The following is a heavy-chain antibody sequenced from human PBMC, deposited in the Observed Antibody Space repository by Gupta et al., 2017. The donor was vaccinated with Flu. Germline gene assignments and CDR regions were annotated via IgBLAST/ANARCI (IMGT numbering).Heavy chain of an antibody. CDR1: GFSFSSYG. Sequence: QVQLVESGGGVVQPGRSLRLSCAPSGFSFSSYGIHCVRQAPGKGLEWVALISHDGTNKDYADSVKGRFTISRDDARNTLYLQMSDLRAEDTAVYYWARLTYCTGGTCFDSLVSWGQGTLVTVSS. V-gene: IGHV3-33*01. CDR2: ISHDGTNK. J-gene: IGHJ4*02. CDR3: ARLTYCTGGTCFDSLVS. D-gene: IGHD2-8*02.